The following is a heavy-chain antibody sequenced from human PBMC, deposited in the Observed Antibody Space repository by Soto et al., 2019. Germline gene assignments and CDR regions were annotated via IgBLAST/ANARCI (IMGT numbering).Heavy chain of an antibody. J-gene: IGHJ4*02. Sequence: ASVKVSCKASGYTFTSYYMHWVRQAPGQGLEWMGIINPSGGSTSYAQKFQGRVTMTRDTSTSTVYMGLSSLRSEDTAVYYCARVHRRDGYNSYYFDYWGQGTLVTVSS. V-gene: IGHV1-46*01. D-gene: IGHD5-12*01. CDR1: GYTFTSYY. CDR3: ARVHRRDGYNSYYFDY. CDR2: INPSGGST.